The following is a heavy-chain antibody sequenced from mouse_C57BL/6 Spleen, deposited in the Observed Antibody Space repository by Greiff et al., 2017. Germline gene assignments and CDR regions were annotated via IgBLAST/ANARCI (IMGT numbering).Heavy chain of an antibody. J-gene: IGHJ3*01. Sequence: VQLQQPGAELVKPGASVKLSCKASGYTFTSYWMHWVKQRPGQGLEWIGMIHPNSGSTNYNEKFKSKATQTVDKSSSTAYMQLSSLTSEDSAVYYCARSGGYDDAAWFAYWGQGTLVTVSA. CDR1: GYTFTSYW. D-gene: IGHD2-2*01. CDR2: IHPNSGST. CDR3: ARSGGYDDAAWFAY. V-gene: IGHV1-64*01.